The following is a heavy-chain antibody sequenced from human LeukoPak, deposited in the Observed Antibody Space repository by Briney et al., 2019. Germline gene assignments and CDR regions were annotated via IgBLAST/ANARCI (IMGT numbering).Heavy chain of an antibody. V-gene: IGHV3-49*04. Sequence: GGSLRLSCTASGFSVGDYAMSWVRQAPGKGLEWVGFIRSNTYGGTADYAASVEGRFTISRDDSNNIAYLQMNSLKTEDTAVYYCTRGLKGFTAYDDYWGQGTLVTVSS. J-gene: IGHJ4*02. CDR3: TRGLKGFTAYDDY. CDR2: IRSNTYGGTA. CDR1: GFSVGDYA. D-gene: IGHD5-12*01.